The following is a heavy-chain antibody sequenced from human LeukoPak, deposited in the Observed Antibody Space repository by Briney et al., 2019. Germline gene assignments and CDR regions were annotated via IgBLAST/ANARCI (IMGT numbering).Heavy chain of an antibody. CDR1: GFTFSSYW. CDR2: IKQDGSEK. CDR3: TPGYDSSAKGF. D-gene: IGHD3-22*01. J-gene: IGHJ3*01. V-gene: IGHV3-7*01. Sequence: GGSLRLPCAASGFTFSSYWMNWVRQAPGKGLEWVANIKQDGSEKYYVDSVKGRFTISRDNAKNSLYLQMKSLRAEDTAVYYCTPGYDSSAKGFWGQGAMVTVSS.